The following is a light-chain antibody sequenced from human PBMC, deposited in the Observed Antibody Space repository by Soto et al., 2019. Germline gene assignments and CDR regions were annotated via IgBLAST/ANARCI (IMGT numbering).Light chain of an antibody. J-gene: IGLJ1*01. Sequence: QSVLTQPPSVSGAPGQRLTISCTGSSSNIGAGYDVHWYQQLPGTAPKLLIYGNSNRPSGVPDRFSGSKSGTSASLVISGLQAEDEADYYCQSYDSSLGGSGVFGTGTKVTVL. CDR2: GNS. CDR3: QSYDSSLGGSGV. V-gene: IGLV1-40*01. CDR1: SSNIGAGYD.